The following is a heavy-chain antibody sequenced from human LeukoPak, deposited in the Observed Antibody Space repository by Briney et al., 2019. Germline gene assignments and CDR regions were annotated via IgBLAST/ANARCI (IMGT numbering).Heavy chain of an antibody. V-gene: IGHV1-69*13. CDR1: GGTFSSYA. CDR2: IIPIFGTA. D-gene: IGHD5-18*01. J-gene: IGHJ4*02. Sequence: ASVKVSCKASGGTFSSYAISWVRQAPGQGPEWMGGIIPIFGTANYAQKFQGRVTITADESTSTAYMELSSLRSEDTAVYYCARGGYSYGYGGWYYFDYWGQGTLVTVSS. CDR3: ARGGYSYGYGGWYYFDY.